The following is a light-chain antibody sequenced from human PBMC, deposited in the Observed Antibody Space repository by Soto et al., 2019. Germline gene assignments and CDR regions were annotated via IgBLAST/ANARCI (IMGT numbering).Light chain of an antibody. CDR3: QQYGTSPT. CDR2: GAS. J-gene: IGKJ5*01. Sequence: PGTLSLFPGERATLSCRASQSLITRYLAWYQQKPGQAPRLLIYGASSRATGIPDRFSGSGSGTDFTLTISRLEPEDFAVYSCQQYGTSPTFGQGTRLEIK. CDR1: QSLITRY. V-gene: IGKV3-20*01.